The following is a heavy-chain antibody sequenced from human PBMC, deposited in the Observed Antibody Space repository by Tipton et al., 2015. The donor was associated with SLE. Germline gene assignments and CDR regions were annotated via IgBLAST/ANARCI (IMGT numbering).Heavy chain of an antibody. CDR1: GGSISSYY. V-gene: IGHV4-59*01. D-gene: IGHD6-19*01. CDR3: ARGEYSPGWTEVHWFGP. CDR2: IYYSGST. J-gene: IGHJ5*02. Sequence: TLSLTCTVSGGSISSYYWSWIRQPPGKGLEWIGYIYYSGSTNYNPSLKSRVTISVDTSKNQFSLKLSSVTASDTAVYYCARGEYSPGWTEVHWFGPWGQGTLVTVSS.